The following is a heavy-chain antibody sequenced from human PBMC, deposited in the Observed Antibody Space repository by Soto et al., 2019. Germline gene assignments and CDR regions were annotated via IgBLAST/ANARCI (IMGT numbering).Heavy chain of an antibody. CDR2: IYYSGST. D-gene: IGHD1-20*01. V-gene: IGHV4-59*08. Sequence: SETLSLTCTVSGGSISSYYWSWIRQPPGKGLEWIGYIYYSGSTNYNPSLKSRVTISVDTSKNQFSLKLSSVTAADTAVYYCARGNNWNYYMDVWGKGTTVIVSS. J-gene: IGHJ6*03. CDR3: ARGNNWNYYMDV. CDR1: GGSISSYY.